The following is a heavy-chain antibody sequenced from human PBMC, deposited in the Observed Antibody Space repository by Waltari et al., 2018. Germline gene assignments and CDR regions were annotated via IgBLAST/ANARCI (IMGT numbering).Heavy chain of an antibody. D-gene: IGHD6-13*01. CDR3: TRGLLAAAGPRFGY. CDR2: INHSGGT. CDR1: GGSFSGYY. J-gene: IGHJ4*02. Sequence: QVQLQQWGAGLLKPSETLSLTCAVYGGSFSGYYWSWIRQPPGKGLEWIGEINHSGGTNYNPSLKSRVTISVDTSKNQFSLKLNSVTAADTSVYYCTRGLLAAAGPRFGYWGQGTLVTVSS. V-gene: IGHV4-34*01.